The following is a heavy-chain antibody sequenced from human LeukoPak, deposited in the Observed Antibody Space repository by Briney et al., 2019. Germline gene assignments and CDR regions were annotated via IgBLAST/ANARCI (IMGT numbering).Heavy chain of an antibody. D-gene: IGHD5-18*01. CDR1: GFTFGGYA. V-gene: IGHV3-23*01. Sequence: VGSLRLSCEASGFTFGGYAMYWVRQAPGKGLEWVAGIFGSGGGPHYADSVKVRFTISRDNSKNKVYLQINSLSAEDTAVYYCGKTTAGYSSGQKPAWPVDYWGQGTLVTVSS. J-gene: IGHJ4*02. CDR3: GKTTAGYSSGQKPAWPVDY. CDR2: IFGSGGGP.